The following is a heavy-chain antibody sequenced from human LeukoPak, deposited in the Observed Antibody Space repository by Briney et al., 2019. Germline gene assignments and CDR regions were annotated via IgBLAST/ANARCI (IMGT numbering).Heavy chain of an antibody. D-gene: IGHD6-19*01. CDR2: ISGSGRT. V-gene: IGHV3-23*01. CDR1: GFIFSTFA. J-gene: IGHJ4*02. CDR3: AKAPGWFDY. Sequence: GGSLRLSCAGSGFIFSTFAMSWVRQGPGKGLEWVSSISGSGRTYYADSVKGRFTISRDNSKNTLYLQMNSLRAEDTAVYYCAKAPGWFDYWGQGTLVTVSS.